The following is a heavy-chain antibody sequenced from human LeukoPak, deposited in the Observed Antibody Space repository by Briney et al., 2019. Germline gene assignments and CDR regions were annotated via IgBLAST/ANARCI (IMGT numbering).Heavy chain of an antibody. CDR1: GVTFSNHA. J-gene: IGHJ4*02. D-gene: IGHD1-26*01. CDR3: ATRPASETYYAVFDY. Sequence: GGSLRLSCAASGVTFSNHAMSWVRQAPGKGLEWVSSITGSGGSTYHAESVKGRFTISRDNSKNTLYLEMNSLRAEDTAVYFCATRPASETYYAVFDYWGQGTLVTVSS. CDR2: ITGSGGST. V-gene: IGHV3-23*01.